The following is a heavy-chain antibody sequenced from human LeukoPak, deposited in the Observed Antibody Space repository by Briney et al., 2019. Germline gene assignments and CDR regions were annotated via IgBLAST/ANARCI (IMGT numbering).Heavy chain of an antibody. CDR3: ARGGGATRIDY. D-gene: IGHD5-12*01. Sequence: SETLSLTCSVSGDSIRSGTYYWSWIRQPAGKGLEWIERIYTSGSTSYNPSLKSRVTISVDTSKSQFSLKLTSVTAADTAVYYCARGGGATRIDYWGQGTLVTVSS. V-gene: IGHV4-61*02. CDR2: IYTSGST. CDR1: GDSIRSGTYY. J-gene: IGHJ4*02.